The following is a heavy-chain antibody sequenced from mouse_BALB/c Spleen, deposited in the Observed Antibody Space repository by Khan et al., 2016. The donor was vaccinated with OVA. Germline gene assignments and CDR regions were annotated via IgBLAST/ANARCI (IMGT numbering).Heavy chain of an antibody. CDR1: GYSFTSYY. D-gene: IGHD2-2*01. CDR3: TRHGYVAWFTY. Sequence: VQLQQSGPELMKPGASVKISCKASGYSFTSYYIHWVMQSHGKSLEWIGYIDPFSGGTTYNQKFKGKATLTVDKSSSTAYIHLSSLTSEDSAVYYGTRHGYVAWFTYWGQGTLVTVSA. CDR2: IDPFSGGT. V-gene: IGHV1S135*01. J-gene: IGHJ3*01.